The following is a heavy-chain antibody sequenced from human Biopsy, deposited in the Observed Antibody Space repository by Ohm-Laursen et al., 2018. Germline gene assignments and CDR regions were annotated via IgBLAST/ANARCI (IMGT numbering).Heavy chain of an antibody. D-gene: IGHD2-15*01. CDR2: INQSGRT. J-gene: IGHJ4*02. Sequence: SVTLSLTCTVSGGSISSLDYYWRSLRQPPGKGVEMIGQINQSGRTNYNPSLKSRVNISANKSNNQFSLKLTSVTSADTAVYFCGNEVHGRDYWGLGAPVTVSS. CDR1: GGSISSLDYY. CDR3: GNEVHGRDY. V-gene: IGHV4-61*05.